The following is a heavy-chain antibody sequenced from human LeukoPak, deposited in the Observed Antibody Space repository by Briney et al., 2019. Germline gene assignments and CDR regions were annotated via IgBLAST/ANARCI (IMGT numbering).Heavy chain of an antibody. CDR1: GFTFSSYA. CDR3: AKDQGYYYGSGSYKDY. V-gene: IGHV3-23*01. Sequence: QSGGSLRLSCAASGFTFSSYAMSWVRQAPGKGLEWVSDFSGSGGSTYYADSVKGRFTISRDNSKNTLYLQMNSLRAEDTAVYYCAKDQGYYYGSGSYKDYWGQGTLVTVSS. CDR2: FSGSGGST. D-gene: IGHD3-10*01. J-gene: IGHJ4*02.